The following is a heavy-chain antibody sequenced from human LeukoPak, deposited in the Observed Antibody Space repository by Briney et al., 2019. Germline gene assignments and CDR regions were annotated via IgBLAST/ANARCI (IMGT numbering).Heavy chain of an antibody. J-gene: IGHJ6*03. CDR1: GLTFSSYA. CDR3: ARKGVGSSRYQTMGV. Sequence: GGSLRLSCAASGLTFSSYAMSWVRQAPGKGPEWVSTISIDGGRTDYADSVKGRFTVSRDTSKNTLYLQMNSLRADDTAVQCNARKGVGSSRYQTMGVWGKGSTVT. CDR2: ISIDGGRT. D-gene: IGHD6-25*01. V-gene: IGHV3-23*01.